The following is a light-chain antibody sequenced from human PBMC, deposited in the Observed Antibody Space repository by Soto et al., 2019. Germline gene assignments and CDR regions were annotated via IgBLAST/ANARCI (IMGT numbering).Light chain of an antibody. CDR1: QSVSSSY. J-gene: IGKJ1*01. Sequence: EIVLTQSPGTLSLSPGERATLSCRASQSVSSSYLAWYQQKPGQAPMPLIYGASSRAIGLPYRVSGSGSGTDFTLTISKLEPEDFAVYYCQQYGSSPWTFGQGTKVEIK. CDR2: GAS. V-gene: IGKV3-20*01. CDR3: QQYGSSPWT.